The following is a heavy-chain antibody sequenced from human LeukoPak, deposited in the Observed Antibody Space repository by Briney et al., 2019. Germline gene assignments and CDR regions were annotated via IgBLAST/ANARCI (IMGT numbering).Heavy chain of an antibody. CDR1: GFTFSDYY. D-gene: IGHD4-17*01. CDR3: ARGLVNGDYPFNN. V-gene: IGHV3-11*04. CDR2: IDSSGNTR. J-gene: IGHJ4*02. Sequence: GGSLRLSCAVSGFTFSDYYMTWIRQGPGKGLEWVSDIDSSGNTRYYADSVKGRFTISRDNAKNTLYLEMNSLRAEDTAVYYCARGLVNGDYPFNNWGQGTLVTVSS.